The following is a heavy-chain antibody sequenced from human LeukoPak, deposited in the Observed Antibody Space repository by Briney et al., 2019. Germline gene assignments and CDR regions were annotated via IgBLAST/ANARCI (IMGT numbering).Heavy chain of an antibody. J-gene: IGHJ4*02. D-gene: IGHD4-11*01. CDR2: ISSSSSTI. CDR1: GFTFSSYS. CDR3: ARGISNYVGIHGSQGFDY. Sequence: GGSLRLSCAASGFTFSSYSMNWVRQAPGKGLEWVSYISSSSSTIYYADSVKGRFTISRDNAKNSLYLQMNSLRAEDTAVYYCARGISNYVGIHGSQGFDYWGQGTLVTVSS. V-gene: IGHV3-48*01.